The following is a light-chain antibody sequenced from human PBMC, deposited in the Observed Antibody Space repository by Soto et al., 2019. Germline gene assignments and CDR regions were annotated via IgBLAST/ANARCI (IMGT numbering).Light chain of an antibody. CDR3: QQYNSYSTWT. J-gene: IGKJ1*01. CDR2: DAS. Sequence: IQMTQSPSSVSASVGDRVTITCRASQSISSWLAWYQQKPGKAPKLLIYDASSLESGVPSRFSGSGSGTEFTLTISSLQPDDFATYYCQQYNSYSTWTFGQGTKVDIK. V-gene: IGKV1-5*01. CDR1: QSISSW.